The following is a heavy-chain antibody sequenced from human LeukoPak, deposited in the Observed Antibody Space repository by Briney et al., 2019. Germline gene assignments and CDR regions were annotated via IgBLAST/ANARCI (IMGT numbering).Heavy chain of an antibody. CDR2: IWHDGSNK. V-gene: IGHV3-33*03. CDR3: AKLAEYAYSSGWFDY. D-gene: IGHD6-19*01. Sequence: GGSLRLSCAVSGFSLNGYGMHWVRQAPGKGLEWVTVIWHDGSNKFYADSVRGRFTISRDKSKNTLYLQMNSLTAEDTAVYYCAKLAEYAYSSGWFDYWGQGTLVTVSS. J-gene: IGHJ4*02. CDR1: GFSLNGYG.